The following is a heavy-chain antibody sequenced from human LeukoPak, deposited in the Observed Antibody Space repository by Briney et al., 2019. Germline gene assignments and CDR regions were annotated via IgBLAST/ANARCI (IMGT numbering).Heavy chain of an antibody. Sequence: PGGSLRLSCAASGFTFSSYWMHWVRQDPGRGLLWVSRINTQGTYTNYADSVKGRFTISRDNAKNTLYLQMSSLRADDTAVYYCVIDLGDYNDFWGQGTLVSVSS. D-gene: IGHD2-15*01. CDR3: VIDLGDYNDF. V-gene: IGHV3-74*01. CDR1: GFTFSSYW. J-gene: IGHJ4*02. CDR2: INTQGTYT.